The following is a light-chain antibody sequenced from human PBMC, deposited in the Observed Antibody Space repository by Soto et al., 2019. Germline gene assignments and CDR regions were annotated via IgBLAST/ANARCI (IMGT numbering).Light chain of an antibody. V-gene: IGKV3-11*01. Sequence: EVVLTQSPVTLSLSPGERASLSCRASQSFRGLLAWYQQKPGQAPRLLIYDAYNRATGIPPTFSGCGSGTDFTLNISSLEPEDSAVYYCQQRHMWPITVGPGTRREIK. CDR3: QQRHMWPIT. CDR1: QSFRGL. J-gene: IGKJ5*01. CDR2: DAY.